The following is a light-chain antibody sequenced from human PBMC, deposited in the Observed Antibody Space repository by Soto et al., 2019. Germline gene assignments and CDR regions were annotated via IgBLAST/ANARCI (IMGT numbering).Light chain of an antibody. CDR1: QSVSSN. V-gene: IGKV3-15*01. CDR3: QQYNNWPYT. Sequence: EIVMTQSPATLSVSPGERAALSCRASQSVSSNFAWYQQKPGQAPRLLIYGASTRATDIPARFSGSGSGTECTLTISSLQSEDFAVYYCQQYNNWPYTFGQGTKLEIK. CDR2: GAS. J-gene: IGKJ2*01.